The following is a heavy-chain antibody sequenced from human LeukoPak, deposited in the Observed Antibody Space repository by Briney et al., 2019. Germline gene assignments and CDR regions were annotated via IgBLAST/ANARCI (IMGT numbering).Heavy chain of an antibody. V-gene: IGHV3-23*01. CDR3: AKDRGSGWYLLDY. J-gene: IGHJ4*02. Sequence: PGGSLRLSCAASGFTFSSYDKNWVRQAPGKGLEWVSAISGGGGTTYFADSVKGRFTISRDNSTNTLYLQMNSLRAEDTAVYYCAKDRGSGWYLLDYWGQGTLVTVSS. CDR1: GFTFSSYD. D-gene: IGHD6-19*01. CDR2: ISGGGGTT.